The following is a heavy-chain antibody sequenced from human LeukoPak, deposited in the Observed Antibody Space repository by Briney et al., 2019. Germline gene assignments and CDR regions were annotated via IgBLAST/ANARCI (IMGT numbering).Heavy chain of an antibody. CDR2: INHSGST. CDR1: GGSFSGYY. V-gene: IGHV4-34*01. CDR3: ARREMVRAYY. D-gene: IGHD3-10*01. Sequence: PSETLSLTCAVYGGSFSGYYWSWIRQPPGKGLEWIGEINHSGSTNYNPSLKSRVTISVDTSKNQFSLKLSSVTAADTAVYYCARREMVRAYYWGQGTLVTVSS. J-gene: IGHJ4*02.